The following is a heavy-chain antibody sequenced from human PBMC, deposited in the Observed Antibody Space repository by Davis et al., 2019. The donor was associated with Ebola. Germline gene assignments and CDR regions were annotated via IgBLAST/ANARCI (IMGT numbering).Heavy chain of an antibody. CDR2: INYSGST. D-gene: IGHD3-10*01. CDR1: GGSFRDYY. CDR3: ARGGGFGGYGMDV. Sequence: MPSETLSLTCAVYGGSFRDYYWTWIRQPPGKGLEWIGEINYSGSTNYNPSLKSRVTISVDTSKNQFSLKLSSVTAADTAVYYCARGGGFGGYGMDVWGQGTTVTVSS. J-gene: IGHJ6*02. V-gene: IGHV4-34*01.